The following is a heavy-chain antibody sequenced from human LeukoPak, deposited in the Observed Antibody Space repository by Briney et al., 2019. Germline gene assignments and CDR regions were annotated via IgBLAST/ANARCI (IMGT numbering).Heavy chain of an antibody. Sequence: SQTLSLTCTVSGGSISSGDYYWSWIRQPPGKGLEWIGYIYYSGSTYYNPSLKSRVTISVDTSKNQFSLKLSSVTAADTAVYYCARDREDGDYGAYWYFDLWGRGTLVTVSS. CDR1: GGSISSGDYY. D-gene: IGHD4-17*01. CDR2: IYYSGST. J-gene: IGHJ2*01. CDR3: ARDREDGDYGAYWYFDL. V-gene: IGHV4-30-4*01.